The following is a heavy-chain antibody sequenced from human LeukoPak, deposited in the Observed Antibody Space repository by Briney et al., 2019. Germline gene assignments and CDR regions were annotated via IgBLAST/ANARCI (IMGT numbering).Heavy chain of an antibody. D-gene: IGHD1-26*01. CDR1: GGSISSYY. V-gene: IGHV4-4*07. CDR2: MYTSGST. Sequence: SQTLSLTCTVAGGSISSYYWSCISQQAGKGLQWIGRMYTSGSTNYNPSLKSRVTMSVDTSKNQFSLRLSSVTAADTAIYYCARGISGSGSYGHFDYWGQGILVTVSS. J-gene: IGHJ4*02. CDR3: ARGISGSGSYGHFDY.